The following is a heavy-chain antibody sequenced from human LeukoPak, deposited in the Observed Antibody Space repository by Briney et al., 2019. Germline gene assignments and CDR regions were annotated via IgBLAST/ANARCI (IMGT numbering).Heavy chain of an antibody. D-gene: IGHD4-23*01. CDR2: ISSSSSTI. CDR3: AKVGYYGGNPAFDY. Sequence: GGSLRLSCAASGFTFSSYSMNWVRQAPGKGLEWVSYISSSSSTIYYADSVKGRFTISRDNSKNTLYLQMNSLRAEDTAVYYCAKVGYYGGNPAFDYWGQGTLVTVSS. J-gene: IGHJ4*02. CDR1: GFTFSSYS. V-gene: IGHV3-48*01.